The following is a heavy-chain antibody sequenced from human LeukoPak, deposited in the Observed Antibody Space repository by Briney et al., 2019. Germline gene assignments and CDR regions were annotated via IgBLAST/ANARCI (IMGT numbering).Heavy chain of an antibody. CDR2: IYYSGST. CDR3: ARQVVLEQQLVYYFDY. Sequence: SETLSLTCTVSGGSISSSSYYWGWIRQPPGKGLEWIGSIYYSGSTYYNPSLKSRVTISVDTSKNQFSLKLSSVTAADTAVYYCARQVVLEQQLVYYFDYWGQGTLVTVSS. CDR1: GGSISSSSYY. D-gene: IGHD6-13*01. V-gene: IGHV4-39*01. J-gene: IGHJ4*02.